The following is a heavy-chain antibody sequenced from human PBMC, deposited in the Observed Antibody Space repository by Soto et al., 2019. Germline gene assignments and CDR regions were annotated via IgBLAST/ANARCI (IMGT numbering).Heavy chain of an antibody. Sequence: QVQLVQSGAEVKKPGSSVKVSCKASGGTFSSYAISWVRQAPGQGLEWMGGIIPIFGTANYAQKFQGRGTITADDSTRTAYMELSSLRSEDTAVYYSASADDYYYGMDVWGQGTTVTVSS. CDR3: ASADDYYYGMDV. J-gene: IGHJ6*02. CDR1: GGTFSSYA. CDR2: IIPIFGTA. V-gene: IGHV1-69*12.